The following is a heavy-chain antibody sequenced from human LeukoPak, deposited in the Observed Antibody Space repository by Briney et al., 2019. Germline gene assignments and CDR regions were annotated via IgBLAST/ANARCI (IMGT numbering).Heavy chain of an antibody. CDR1: GGSISNYY. J-gene: IGHJ4*02. D-gene: IGHD3-22*01. V-gene: IGHV4-59*01. CDR2: IYYSGST. CDR3: ARAGYYYDSSGYYITTDFDY. Sequence: PSETLSLTCTVSGGSISNYYWSWIRQPPGKGLEWIGYIYYSGSTNYNPSLKSRVTISVDTSKNQFSLKLSSVTAADTAVYYCARAGYYYDSSGYYITTDFDYWGQGTLVTVSS.